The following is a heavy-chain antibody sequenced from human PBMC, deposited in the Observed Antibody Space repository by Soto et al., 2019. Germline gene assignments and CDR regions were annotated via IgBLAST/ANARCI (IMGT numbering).Heavy chain of an antibody. D-gene: IGHD2-8*01. V-gene: IGHV3-23*01. CDR3: ATDVHATAGIFDF. CDR2: FRGSGGTT. J-gene: IGHJ4*02. CDR1: GFTFSNFA. Sequence: EVQLLASGGGLVKPGGSLRLSCAASGFTFSNFAMSWVRQAPGKWLEWVSGFRGSGGTTYYADSVKGRFTISRDISKNPLYLQTNSLGAEDTAVYYCATDVHATAGIFDFLCQGPRVTVSS.